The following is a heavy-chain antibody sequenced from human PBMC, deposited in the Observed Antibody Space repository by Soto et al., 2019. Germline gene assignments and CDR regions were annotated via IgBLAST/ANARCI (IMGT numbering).Heavy chain of an antibody. CDR1: GFPFVSYA. J-gene: IGHJ4*02. CDR2: MSFDGSNK. D-gene: IGHD3-9*01. V-gene: IGHV3-30*18. Sequence: QVQLEVSGGDVVQPGGSLRLSCAASGFPFVSYAMHWVRQSPGKGFEWVAGMSFDGSNKYYGDSVKGRFTITKDNSKKTSYMPKNSLTPDDTAIYYCAKGDHYEILTGLHFDSRGQGTLVTVSS. CDR3: AKGDHYEILTGLHFDS.